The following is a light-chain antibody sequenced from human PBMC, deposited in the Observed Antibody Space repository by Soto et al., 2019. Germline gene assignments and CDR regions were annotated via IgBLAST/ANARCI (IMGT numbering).Light chain of an antibody. J-gene: IGKJ5*01. CDR1: HDITNH. CDR3: QQYDNLPLT. Sequence: DIQMTQSPSSLSASVGDRVTITCQASHDITNHLSWFQRKPGKAPKLLIYDVSNLDTGVPSRFSGSGSGTDFTLTISXXXXXDIATYYCQQYDNLPLTFGQG. CDR2: DVS. V-gene: IGKV1-33*01.